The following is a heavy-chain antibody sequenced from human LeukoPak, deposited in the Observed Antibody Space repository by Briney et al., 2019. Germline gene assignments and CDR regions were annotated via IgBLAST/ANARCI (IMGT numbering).Heavy chain of an antibody. CDR3: ARDGAVGYDY. V-gene: IGHV1-2*02. J-gene: IGHJ4*02. D-gene: IGHD6-13*01. CDR1: GYTFTGYY. Sequence: GASVKVPCKASGYTFTGYYMHWVRQAPGQGLEWMGWINPNSGGTNYAQKFQGRVTMTRDTSTSTVYMELTSLRSEDTAVYYCARDGAVGYDYWGQGTLSPSPQ. CDR2: INPNSGGT.